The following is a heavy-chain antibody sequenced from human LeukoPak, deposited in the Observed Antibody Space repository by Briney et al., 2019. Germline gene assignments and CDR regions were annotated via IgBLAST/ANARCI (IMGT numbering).Heavy chain of an antibody. CDR3: AKDRVAVAGAGPFDS. CDR2: VSGSGGAT. J-gene: IGHJ4*02. CDR1: GFTFSSYA. V-gene: IGHV3-23*01. D-gene: IGHD6-19*01. Sequence: GSLRLSCSASGFTFSSYAMSWVRQAPGKGLEWVSAVSGSGGATYYADSVKGRFTISRDNSENTLYAQMHSLRAEDTAIYYCAKDRVAVAGAGPFDSWGQGTLVTVSS.